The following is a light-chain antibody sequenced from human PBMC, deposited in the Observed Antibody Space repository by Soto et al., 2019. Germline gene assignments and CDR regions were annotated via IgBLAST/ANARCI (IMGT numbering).Light chain of an antibody. J-gene: IGLJ2*01. CDR3: SSYAGSNNPVI. CDR2: EVS. CDR1: SSDVGGYNY. V-gene: IGLV2-8*01. Sequence: QSVLPQPPSASGSPGQSVTISCTGTSSDVGGYNYVSWYQQHPGKAPKFLIFEVSRRPSGVPDRFSGSKSGNTASLTVSGLQADDEADYYCSSYAGSNNPVIFGGGTQLTVL.